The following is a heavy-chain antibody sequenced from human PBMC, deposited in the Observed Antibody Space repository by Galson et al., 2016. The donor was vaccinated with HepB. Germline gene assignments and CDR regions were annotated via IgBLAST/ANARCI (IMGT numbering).Heavy chain of an antibody. CDR1: GFTFTQCW. V-gene: IGHV3-74*01. D-gene: IGHD2-2*01. J-gene: IGHJ6*02. CDR2: INNDGSST. Sequence: LRLSCAASGFTFTQCWMHWVRLAPGKGLAWVARINNDGSSTNYADSAKGRFTISRDNVENTVYLQMNSLTVEDTAIYFCARGPRYQVHYAMDVWGQGTTVTVS. CDR3: ARGPRYQVHYAMDV.